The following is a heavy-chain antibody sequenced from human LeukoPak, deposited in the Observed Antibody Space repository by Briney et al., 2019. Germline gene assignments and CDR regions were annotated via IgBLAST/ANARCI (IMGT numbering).Heavy chain of an antibody. V-gene: IGHV4-59*01. CDR1: GGSISSYY. CDR3: ARDDSSGYYDY. J-gene: IGHJ4*02. D-gene: IGHD3-22*01. Sequence: SETLSLXCTVSGGSISSYYWSWIRQPPGKGLEWIGYIYYSGSTNYNPSLKSRVTISVDTSENQFSLKLSSVTAADTAVYYCARDDSSGYYDYWGQGTLVTVSS. CDR2: IYYSGST.